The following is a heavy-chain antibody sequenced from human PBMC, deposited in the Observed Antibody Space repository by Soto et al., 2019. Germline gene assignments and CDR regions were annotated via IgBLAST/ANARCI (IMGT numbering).Heavy chain of an antibody. J-gene: IGHJ6*02. CDR1: GGSFSGYY. D-gene: IGHD6-13*01. Sequence: SETLSLTCAVYGGSFSGYYWSWIRQPPGKGLEWIGEINHSGSTNYNPSLKSRVTISVDTSKNQFSLKLSSVTAADTAVYYCARGGAAAAIYYYYYYGMDVWGQGTTVTVSS. CDR2: INHSGST. CDR3: ARGGAAAAIYYYYYYGMDV. V-gene: IGHV4-34*01.